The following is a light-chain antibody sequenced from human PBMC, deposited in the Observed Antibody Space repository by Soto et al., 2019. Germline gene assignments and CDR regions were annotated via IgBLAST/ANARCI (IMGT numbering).Light chain of an antibody. V-gene: IGLV2-14*01. CDR3: SSYSTSSTLGGYV. CDR2: EVT. J-gene: IGLJ1*01. Sequence: QSALTQPASVSGSPGQSITISCTGTSRDVGGYNYVSWYQQHPGKVPKLMIYEVTNRPSGVSHRFSGSKSGNTASLTISGLQAEDEADYYCSSYSTSSTLGGYVFGTGTKVTVL. CDR1: SRDVGGYNY.